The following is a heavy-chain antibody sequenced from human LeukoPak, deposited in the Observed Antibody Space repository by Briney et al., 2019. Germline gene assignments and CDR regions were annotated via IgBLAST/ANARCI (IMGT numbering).Heavy chain of an antibody. CDR1: GFTLSTYS. V-gene: IGHV3-48*04. J-gene: IGHJ4*02. CDR2: ISSSSSTI. D-gene: IGHD5-18*01. CDR3: ARGSEDTAVVHFDY. Sequence: PGGSLRLSCAAYGFTLSTYSMNCVRQAPGKGLEWVSYISSSSSTIYYANSVKGRFTISRDNANNSLYLQMNSLRAEDTAVYYCARGSEDTAVVHFDYWGQGTLVTVSS.